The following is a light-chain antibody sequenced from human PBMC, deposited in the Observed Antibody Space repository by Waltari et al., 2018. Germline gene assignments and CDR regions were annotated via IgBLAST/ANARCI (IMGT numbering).Light chain of an antibody. CDR1: QSVGSS. V-gene: IGKV3-11*01. Sequence: EIVLTQSPVTLSLAPGERATLSCWASQSVGSSLAWYQQKPGQAPRLLMYVASNRATGVPARFNGSGSGTDFTLTIISLQSEDSAVYYCQQRSNWPPITFGQGTRLEIK. J-gene: IGKJ5*01. CDR2: VAS. CDR3: QQRSNWPPIT.